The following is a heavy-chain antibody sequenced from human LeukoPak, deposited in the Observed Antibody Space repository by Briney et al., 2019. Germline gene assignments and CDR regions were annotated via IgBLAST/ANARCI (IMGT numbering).Heavy chain of an antibody. Sequence: SHTLSLTCTLSGRHISCEVYLWSGIPQPPGEGLEWSGYIYYSGSPYYNPPLKTRHNISVDTSKNQFSLKLSSVTAADTAVYYCARGGFRGYDFWSGPMPDYFDYRGQRT. CDR2: IYYSGSP. J-gene: IGHJ4*02. V-gene: IGHV4-31*03. CDR3: ARGGFRGYDFWSGPMPDYFDY. CDR1: GRHISCEVYL. D-gene: IGHD3-3*01.